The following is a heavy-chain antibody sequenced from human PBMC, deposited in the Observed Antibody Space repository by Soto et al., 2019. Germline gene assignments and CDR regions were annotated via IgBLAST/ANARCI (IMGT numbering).Heavy chain of an antibody. CDR2: INAGNGNT. CDR1: GYTFTSYA. CDR3: ARDLGGWPDY. D-gene: IGHD2-15*01. V-gene: IGHV1-3*01. Sequence: RASVKVSCKASGYTFTSYAMHWVRQAPGQRLEWMGWINAGNGNTKYSQRFQGRVTITRDTSAGTAYMELSSLRSEDTAVYYCARDLGGWPDYWGQGTLVTVSS. J-gene: IGHJ4*02.